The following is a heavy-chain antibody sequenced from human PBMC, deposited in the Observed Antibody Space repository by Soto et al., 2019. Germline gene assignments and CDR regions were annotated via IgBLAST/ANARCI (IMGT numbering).Heavy chain of an antibody. Sequence: EVQLLESGGGLVQPGGSLRLSCAASGFTFSSYAMNWVRQAPGKGLEWVSAISGSGGSTYYADSVKGRFTISRDNSNNTLYLQMSSLRAEDTAIYYCAKGDRAFCTQGACYRSDYWGQGTLVTVSS. CDR3: AKGDRAFCTQGACYRSDY. V-gene: IGHV3-23*01. CDR2: ISGSGGST. D-gene: IGHD2-8*01. J-gene: IGHJ4*02. CDR1: GFTFSSYA.